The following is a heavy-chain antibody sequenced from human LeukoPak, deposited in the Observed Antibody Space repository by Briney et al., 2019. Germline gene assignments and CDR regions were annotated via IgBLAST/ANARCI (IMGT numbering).Heavy chain of an antibody. CDR1: GFTFSHYS. J-gene: IGHJ4*02. Sequence: GGSLRLSCAASGFTFSHYSIDWVRQAPGKGLEWVAVIWHDGRSIYNEDSVKGRFTISRDTSENTVYLQMNSLRAEDTAVYYCAKGFSTLWVNYFDDWGQGTPVTVSS. CDR3: AKGFSTLWVNYFDD. CDR2: IWHDGRSI. D-gene: IGHD2-21*01. V-gene: IGHV3-33*06.